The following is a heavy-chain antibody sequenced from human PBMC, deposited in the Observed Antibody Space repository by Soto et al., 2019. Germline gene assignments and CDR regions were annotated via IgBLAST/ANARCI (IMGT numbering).Heavy chain of an antibody. D-gene: IGHD6-13*01. V-gene: IGHV1-2*02. CDR3: ARDKSIAAAMGYSWFDP. CDR2: INPNSGGT. Sequence: ASFKVSRKASGYTFNGYYMHYVRQSPVHGLEWMGWINPNSGGTNYAQKFQGRVTMTRNTSISTAYMELSRLRSDDTAVYYCARDKSIAAAMGYSWFDPWGQGTLVTVSS. J-gene: IGHJ5*02. CDR1: GYTFNGYY.